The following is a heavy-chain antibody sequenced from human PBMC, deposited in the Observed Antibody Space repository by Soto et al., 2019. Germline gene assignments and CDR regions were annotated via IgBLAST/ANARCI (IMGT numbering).Heavy chain of an antibody. CDR3: AREIFTSPLPDRGMDV. CDR1: EFTFSPYA. CDR2: ISYDGNNQ. D-gene: IGHD2-2*01. V-gene: IGHV3-30-3*01. Sequence: QVQLVESGGGVVQPGRSLRLSCAASEFTFSPYAMHWVRQAPGKGLEWVAVISYDGNNQYYADSVKGRFTISRDTAKNTLYLEMNSLRTEDTAIYFCAREIFTSPLPDRGMDVWGQGTTVFVSS. J-gene: IGHJ6*02.